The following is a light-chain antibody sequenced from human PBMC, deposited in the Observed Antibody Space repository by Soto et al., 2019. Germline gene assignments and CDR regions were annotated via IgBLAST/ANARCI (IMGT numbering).Light chain of an antibody. V-gene: IGKV2-30*01. J-gene: IGKJ2*01. CDR3: MQGTDWPYT. CDR1: QSLVYSDGNTY. CDR2: KVS. Sequence: DVVMTQSPLSLPVTLGQPASISCKSSQSLVYSDGNTYLNWFQQRPGHSPRRLIYKVSNRDSGVPDKVSGSGSGTDFTLTISRVEAEDVGHYYCMQGTDWPYTFGQGTKLEIK.